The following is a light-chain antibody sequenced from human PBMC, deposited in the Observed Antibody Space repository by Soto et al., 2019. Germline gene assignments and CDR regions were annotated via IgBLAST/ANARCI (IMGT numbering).Light chain of an antibody. V-gene: IGLV2-14*01. CDR3: CSYTRSGTLI. Sequence: QSVLTQPASVSWSPGQSITTSYVGTSGDIGDYNYVSWYQQHPGKVPKVIIYDVSNRPSGVSYRFSGTKSGNTASLTVSGLQAEDEADYYCCSYTRSGTLIFGTGTKVTVL. CDR2: DVS. J-gene: IGLJ1*01. CDR1: SGDIGDYNY.